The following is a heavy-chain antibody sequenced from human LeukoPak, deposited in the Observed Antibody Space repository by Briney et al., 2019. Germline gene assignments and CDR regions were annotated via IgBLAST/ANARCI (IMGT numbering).Heavy chain of an antibody. J-gene: IGHJ1*01. V-gene: IGHV4-34*01. CDR3: ARRYSSSQGRYFQH. Sequence: SETLSLTCAVYGGSFSGYYWSWIRQPPGKGLEWIGEINHSGSTNYNPSLKSRVTISVDTSKNQFSLKLSSVTAADTAVYYCARRYSSSQGRYFQHWGQGTLVTASS. D-gene: IGHD6-13*01. CDR2: INHSGST. CDR1: GGSFSGYY.